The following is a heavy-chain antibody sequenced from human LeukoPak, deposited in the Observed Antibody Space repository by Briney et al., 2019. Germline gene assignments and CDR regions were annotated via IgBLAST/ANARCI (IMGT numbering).Heavy chain of an antibody. V-gene: IGHV3-21*04. CDR2: ISSSSSYI. J-gene: IGHJ4*02. D-gene: IGHD5-24*01. CDR1: GFTFSSYS. Sequence: GGSLRLSCAASGFTFSSYSMNWVRQAPGKGLEWVSSISSSSSYIYYADSVKGRFTISRDNAKNSLYLQMNSLRAEDTALYYCAKEGRDGYTYNYFDYWGQGTLVTVSS. CDR3: AKEGRDGYTYNYFDY.